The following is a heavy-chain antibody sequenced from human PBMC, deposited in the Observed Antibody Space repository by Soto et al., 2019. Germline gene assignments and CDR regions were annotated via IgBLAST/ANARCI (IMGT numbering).Heavy chain of an antibody. CDR2: IKSKTDGGTT. CDR1: GFTFSNAW. CDR3: TTDSLSDFWSGYYQYYYGMDV. J-gene: IGHJ6*02. Sequence: GGSLRLSCAASGFTFSNAWMNWVRQAPGKGLEWVGRIKSKTDGGTTDYAAPVKGRFTISRDDSKNTLYLQMNSLKTEDTAVYYCTTDSLSDFWSGYYQYYYGMDVWGQGTTVTVSS. V-gene: IGHV3-15*07. D-gene: IGHD3-3*01.